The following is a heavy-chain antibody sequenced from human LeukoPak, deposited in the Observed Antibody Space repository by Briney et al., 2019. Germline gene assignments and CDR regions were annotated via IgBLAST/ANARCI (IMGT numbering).Heavy chain of an antibody. Sequence: PGGSLRLSCAASGFTFSDYYMSWIRQAPGKGLEWVSYISSSGSTIYYADSVKGRFTISRDNAKNSLYLQMNSLRAEDTAVYYCARDVPVFYYYYMDVWGKGTTVTVSS. V-gene: IGHV3-11*01. CDR2: ISSSGSTI. CDR1: GFTFSDYY. CDR3: ARDVPVFYYYYMDV. J-gene: IGHJ6*03. D-gene: IGHD2-8*01.